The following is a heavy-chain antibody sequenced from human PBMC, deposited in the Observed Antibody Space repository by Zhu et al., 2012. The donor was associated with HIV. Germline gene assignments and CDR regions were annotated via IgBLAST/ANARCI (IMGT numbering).Heavy chain of an antibody. J-gene: IGHJ4*02. CDR2: INHSGST. D-gene: IGHD5-12*01. CDR1: GGSFSGYY. CDR3: LSYSRGYSGYDYTDY. Sequence: QVQLQQWGAGLLKPSETLSLTCAVYGGSFSGYYWSWIRQPPGKGLEWIGEINHSGSTNYNPSLKSRVTISVDTSKNQFSLKLSSVTAADTAVYYCLSYSRGYSGYDYTDYWGQGTLVTVSS. V-gene: IGHV4-34*01.